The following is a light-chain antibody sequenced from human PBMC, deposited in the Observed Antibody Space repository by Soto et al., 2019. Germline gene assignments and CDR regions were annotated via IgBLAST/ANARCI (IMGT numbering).Light chain of an antibody. J-gene: IGKJ5*01. CDR2: GIY. CDR1: QVLGTN. V-gene: IGKV3-15*01. Sequence: EIVMTQSPGTLSVSPGETATLSCSASQVLGTNLAWYQQKPGQAPTLLIYGIYIRATGVPVRFTGSGSGTEFTLTITSLQSEDFATYYCQQYNYWPPITFGQGTRLEIK. CDR3: QQYNYWPPIT.